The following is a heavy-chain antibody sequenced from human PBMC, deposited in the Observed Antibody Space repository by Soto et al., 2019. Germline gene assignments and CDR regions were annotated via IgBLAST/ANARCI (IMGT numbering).Heavy chain of an antibody. D-gene: IGHD2-15*01. V-gene: IGHV1-18*01. J-gene: IGHJ4*02. CDR1: GYTFTSYG. Sequence: GASVKVSCKASGYTFTSYGIIWERHAHGQGLEWMGWISAYNDNTNNAQKLEGRVTMTTDTSTSTAYMELRSLRSDDTAVYYCTRLVEMSPGYFDPRGLGILVTVSS. CDR2: ISAYNDNT. CDR3: TRLVEMSPGYFDP.